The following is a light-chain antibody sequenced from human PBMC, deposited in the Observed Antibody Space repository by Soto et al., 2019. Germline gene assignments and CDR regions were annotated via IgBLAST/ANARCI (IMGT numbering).Light chain of an antibody. J-gene: IGKJ1*01. V-gene: IGKV1-5*03. CDR3: QQYDSYPRT. Sequence: DIQMTQSPSTLSASVGDRVTITCRASQSISNWLAWYQQKPGKAPKLLIYKASSLESGVPSRFSGSGSRTEFTLSISSLQPDDFATYYCQQYDSYPRTFGQGTKVEIK. CDR1: QSISNW. CDR2: KAS.